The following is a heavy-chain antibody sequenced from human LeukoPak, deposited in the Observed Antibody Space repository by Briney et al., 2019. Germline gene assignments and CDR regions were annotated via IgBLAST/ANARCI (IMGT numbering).Heavy chain of an antibody. CDR3: ARVGRGLYSMDV. J-gene: IGHJ6*02. CDR2: ISSSSSYI. V-gene: IGHV3-21*01. CDR1: GFTFSSYS. D-gene: IGHD3-10*01. Sequence: GGSLRLSCAASGFTFSSYSMNWVRQAPGKGLEWVSSISSSSSYIYYADSVKGRFTISRDNAKNSLYLQMNSLRDEDTAVYYCARVGRGLYSMDVWGQGTTVTVSS.